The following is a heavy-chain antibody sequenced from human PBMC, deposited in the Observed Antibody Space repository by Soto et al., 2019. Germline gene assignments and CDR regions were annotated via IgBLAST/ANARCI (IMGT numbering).Heavy chain of an antibody. D-gene: IGHD2-8*01. CDR2: VIPLFDKT. Sequence: QVPLVQSGPEVKKPGSSVKVSCKASGNTFSTYTINWVRQAPGQGLEWLGRVIPLFDKTDYAQKFQGRVTITADTSTSTAYLELGSLRSEDTAVYYCARGHNDYVDYWAQGTLVTVSS. CDR3: ARGHNDYVDY. V-gene: IGHV1-69*08. J-gene: IGHJ4*02. CDR1: GNTFSTYT.